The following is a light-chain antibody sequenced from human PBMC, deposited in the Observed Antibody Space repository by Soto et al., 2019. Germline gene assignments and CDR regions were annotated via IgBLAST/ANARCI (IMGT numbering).Light chain of an antibody. Sequence: IVLTQSPGTLSLSPGERATLSCRASQSVSSSYLAWDQQKPGQAPRLLIYGASSRATGIPDRFSGSGSGTDFTLTISRLEPEDFAVYYCQQYGSSPPITFGQGTRLEIK. CDR2: GAS. CDR1: QSVSSSY. CDR3: QQYGSSPPIT. V-gene: IGKV3-20*01. J-gene: IGKJ5*01.